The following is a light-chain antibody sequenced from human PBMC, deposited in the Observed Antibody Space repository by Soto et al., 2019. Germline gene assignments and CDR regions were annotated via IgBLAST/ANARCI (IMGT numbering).Light chain of an antibody. CDR1: QGISSY. CDR2: AAS. CDR3: QQLNSYPLY. Sequence: DIQLTQSPSFLSASVGDRVTITCRASQGISSYLAWYQQKPGKAPNLLIYAASTLQSGVTSRFSGSGSGTEFTLTITSLQPEDFGTYYWQQLNSYPLYFGGGTKVEIK. V-gene: IGKV1-9*01. J-gene: IGKJ4*01.